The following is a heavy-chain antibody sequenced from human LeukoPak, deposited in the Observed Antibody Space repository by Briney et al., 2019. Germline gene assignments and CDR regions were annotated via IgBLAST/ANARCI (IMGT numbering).Heavy chain of an antibody. CDR1: GFTFSSYS. CDR3: ARDIPFLWFGGKDVSGYFDY. J-gene: IGHJ4*02. Sequence: GGSLRVSCAAPGFTFSSYSMNWVRQAPGKGLEWVSSISSSRSYIYYADSVKGRFTISRDNAKNSLYLQMNSLRAEDTAVYYCARDIPFLWFGGKDVSGYFDYWGQGTLVTVSS. CDR2: ISSSRSYI. V-gene: IGHV3-21*01. D-gene: IGHD3-10*01.